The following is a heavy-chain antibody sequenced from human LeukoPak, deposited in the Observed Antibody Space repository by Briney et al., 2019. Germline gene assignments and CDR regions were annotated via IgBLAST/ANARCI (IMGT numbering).Heavy chain of an antibody. CDR3: AKGIAGPSEVDNMFDY. CDR1: GFTFSSYG. D-gene: IGHD6-13*01. CDR2: IRYDGSNK. V-gene: IGHV3-30*02. Sequence: PGGSLRLSCAASGFTFSSYGMHWVRQAPGKGLEWVAFIRYDGSNKYYADSVKGRFTISRDNSKNTLYLQMNSLRAEDTAVYYCAKGIAGPSEVDNMFDYWGQGTLVTVSS. J-gene: IGHJ4*02.